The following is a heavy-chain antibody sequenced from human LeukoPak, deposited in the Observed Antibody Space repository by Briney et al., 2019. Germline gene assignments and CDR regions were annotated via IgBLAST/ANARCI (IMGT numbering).Heavy chain of an antibody. V-gene: IGHV7-4-1*02. CDR2: INTNTGNP. J-gene: IGHJ4*02. CDR1: GYTFTSYA. CDR3: ARSIVGATPDY. D-gene: IGHD1-26*01. Sequence: ASVKVSCKASGYTFTSYAMNWVRQAPGQGLEWMGWINTNTGNPTYAQGFAGRFVFSLDTSISTAYLQISSLKAEDTAVYYCARSIVGATPDYWGQGTLVTVSS.